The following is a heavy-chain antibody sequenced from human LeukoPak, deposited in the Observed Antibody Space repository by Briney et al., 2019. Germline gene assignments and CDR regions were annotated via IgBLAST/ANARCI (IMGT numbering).Heavy chain of an antibody. V-gene: IGHV3-7*01. Sequence: GGSLRLSCAASGFTFSRYWMSWVRQAPGKGLEWVANIKQDGSEKDYVDSVKGRFTISRDNAKNSLYLQMNSLTAEDTAVYYCARESFAARWDWGQGTLVAVSS. CDR3: ARESFAARWD. D-gene: IGHD6-6*01. CDR2: IKQDGSEK. J-gene: IGHJ4*02. CDR1: GFTFSRYW.